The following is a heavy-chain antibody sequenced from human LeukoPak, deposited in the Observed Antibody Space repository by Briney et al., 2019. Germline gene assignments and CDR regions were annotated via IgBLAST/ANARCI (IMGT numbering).Heavy chain of an antibody. Sequence: ASVKVSCMASGYTFTGYYMHWVRQAPGQGLEWMGWINRNSGGTNYAHKFQGRVTMTRDTAISTAYMELSRLRADDTAAHYCARSTRYNSTDDYWGQGTLVIVSS. J-gene: IGHJ4*02. CDR2: INRNSGGT. D-gene: IGHD1-1*01. CDR3: ARSTRYNSTDDY. V-gene: IGHV1-2*02. CDR1: GYTFTGYY.